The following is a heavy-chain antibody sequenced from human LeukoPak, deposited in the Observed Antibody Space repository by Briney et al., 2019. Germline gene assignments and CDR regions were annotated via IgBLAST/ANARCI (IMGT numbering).Heavy chain of an antibody. J-gene: IGHJ6*03. V-gene: IGHV4-61*02. CDR3: AVTIDCSSTSCYAGYYYMDV. CDR2: IYTSGST. Sequence: SETLSLTCTVSGGSISSGSYYWCWIRQPAGKGLEWIGRIYTSGSTNYNPSLKSRVTISVDTSKNQFSLKLSSVTAADTAVYYCAVTIDCSSTSCYAGYYYMDVWGKGTTVTVSS. D-gene: IGHD2-2*01. CDR1: GGSISSGSYY.